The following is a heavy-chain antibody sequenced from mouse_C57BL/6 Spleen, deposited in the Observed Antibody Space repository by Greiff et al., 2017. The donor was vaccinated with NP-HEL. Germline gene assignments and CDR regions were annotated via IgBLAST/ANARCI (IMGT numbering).Heavy chain of an antibody. CDR2: IDPSDSYT. D-gene: IGHD1-1*01. V-gene: IGHV1-69*01. CDR3: AREGITTVGYFDY. J-gene: IGHJ2*01. Sequence: QVLLQQPGAELVMPGASVKLSCKASGYTFTSYWMHWVKQRPGQGLEWIGEIDPSDSYTNYNQKFKGKSTLTVDKSASTAYMQLSSLTSEDSAVYYCAREGITTVGYFDYWGQGTTLTVSS. CDR1: GYTFTSYW.